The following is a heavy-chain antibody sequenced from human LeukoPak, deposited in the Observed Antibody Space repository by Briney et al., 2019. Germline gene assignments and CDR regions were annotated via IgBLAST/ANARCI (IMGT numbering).Heavy chain of an antibody. CDR3: ARGLHDILTGFPHWFDP. Sequence: PSETLSLTCPVSGGSISSYYWSWIRQPAGKGLELIGRIYISGSTNYNPSLKSRVTMSVDTSKNQFSLKLSSVTAADTAVYYCARGLHDILTGFPHWFDPWGQGILVTVSS. CDR2: IYISGST. D-gene: IGHD3-9*01. CDR1: GGSISSYY. V-gene: IGHV4-4*07. J-gene: IGHJ5*02.